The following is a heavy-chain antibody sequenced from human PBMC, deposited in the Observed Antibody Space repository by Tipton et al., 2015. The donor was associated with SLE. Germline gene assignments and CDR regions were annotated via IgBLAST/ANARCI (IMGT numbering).Heavy chain of an antibody. Sequence: TLSLTCTLSGGSISGYYWSWIRQPPGKGLEWIGYIYYAGSTNYNPSLKSRVTISVDSSKKQLSLKLSSVTAADTAVYYCARETADILWFGGTGSEYNWFDPWGQGTLVTVSS. J-gene: IGHJ5*02. CDR2: IYYAGST. CDR1: GGSISGYY. D-gene: IGHD3-10*01. V-gene: IGHV4-59*01. CDR3: ARETADILWFGGTGSEYNWFDP.